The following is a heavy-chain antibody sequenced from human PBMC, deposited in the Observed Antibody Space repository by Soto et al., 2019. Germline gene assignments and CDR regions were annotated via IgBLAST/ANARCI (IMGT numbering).Heavy chain of an antibody. V-gene: IGHV3-53*01. CDR1: GFTVYSNY. CDR2: IYSGGST. D-gene: IGHD4-17*01. CDR3: ARDYADYVLGYLDY. Sequence: SLRLSCAASGFTVYSNYMSWVRQAPGKGLEWVSVIYSGGSTYYADSVKGRFTISRDNSKNTLYLQMNSLRAEDTAVYYCARDYADYVLGYLDYWGQGTLVTVSS. J-gene: IGHJ4*02.